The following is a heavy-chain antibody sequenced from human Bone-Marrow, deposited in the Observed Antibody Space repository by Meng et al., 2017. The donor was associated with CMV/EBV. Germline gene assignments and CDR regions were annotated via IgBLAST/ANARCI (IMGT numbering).Heavy chain of an antibody. CDR2: IIPILGIA. CDR1: GGTFSSYA. D-gene: IGHD2-2*01. J-gene: IGHJ5*02. Sequence: SVKVSCKASGGTFSSYAISWVRQAPGQGLEWMGGIIPILGIANYAQKFQGRVTITADKSTSTAYMELSSLRSEDTAVYYCAREDIVVVPAATYPRFDPWGQGTRVTGSS. CDR3: AREDIVVVPAATYPRFDP. V-gene: IGHV1-69*10.